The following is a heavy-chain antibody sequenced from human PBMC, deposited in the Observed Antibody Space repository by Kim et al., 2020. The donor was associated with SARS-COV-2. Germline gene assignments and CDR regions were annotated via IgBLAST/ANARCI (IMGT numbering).Heavy chain of an antibody. D-gene: IGHD6-13*01. CDR1: GYSFTSYW. Sequence: GESLKISCKGSGYSFTSYWIGWVRQMPGKGLEWMGIIYPGDSDTRYSPSFQGQVTISADKSISTAYLQWSSLKASDTAMYYCARDLSSSWEYYYGMDVWGQGTTVTVSS. CDR3: ARDLSSSWEYYYGMDV. V-gene: IGHV5-51*01. J-gene: IGHJ6*02. CDR2: IYPGDSDT.